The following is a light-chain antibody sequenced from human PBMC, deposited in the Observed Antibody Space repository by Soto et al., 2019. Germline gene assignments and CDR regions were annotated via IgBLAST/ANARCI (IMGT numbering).Light chain of an antibody. Sequence: EIVLTQSPGTLSLSPGERATLSCRASQRVSSNYLAWYQQKPGQAPRLLIYGASSRATGIPDRFSGSGSGTDFTLTISSLEPEDFAVYYCQQRSNWPPGVTFGPGTKVDIK. CDR3: QQRSNWPPGVT. CDR2: GAS. CDR1: QRVSSNY. J-gene: IGKJ3*01. V-gene: IGKV3D-20*02.